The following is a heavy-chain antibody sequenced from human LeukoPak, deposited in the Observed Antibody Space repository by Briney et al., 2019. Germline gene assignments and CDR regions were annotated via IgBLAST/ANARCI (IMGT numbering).Heavy chain of an antibody. V-gene: IGHV4-30-4*01. D-gene: IGHD3-22*01. CDR2: IYYSGST. J-gene: IGHJ3*02. CDR1: GGSISSGDYY. CDR3: ARNSYYYDSSGYRIVDAFGI. Sequence: SETLSLTCTVSGGSISSGDYYWSWIRQPPGKGLEWIGYIYYSGSTYYNPSLKSRVTISVDTSKNQFSLKLSSVTAADTAVYYCARNSYYYDSSGYRIVDAFGIWGQGTMVTVSS.